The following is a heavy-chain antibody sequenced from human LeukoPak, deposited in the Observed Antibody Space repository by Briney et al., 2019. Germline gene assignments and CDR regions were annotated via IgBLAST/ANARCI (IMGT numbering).Heavy chain of an antibody. Sequence: ASVKVSCKASAYTFTSYDINWVRQATGQGLEWMGWMNPNSGNTGYAQKFQGRVTITRNTSISTAYMELSSLRSEDTAVYYCATSWGSSPNDYWGQGTLVTVSS. D-gene: IGHD6-6*01. CDR2: MNPNSGNT. CDR1: AYTFTSYD. J-gene: IGHJ4*02. V-gene: IGHV1-8*03. CDR3: ATSWGSSPNDY.